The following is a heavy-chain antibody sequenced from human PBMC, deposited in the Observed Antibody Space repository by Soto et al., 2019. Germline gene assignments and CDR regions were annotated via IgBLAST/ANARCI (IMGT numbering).Heavy chain of an antibody. CDR2: IHAGNGYT. V-gene: IGHV1-3*01. J-gene: IGHJ3*02. D-gene: IGHD5-12*01. CDR1: GYTFDNYA. Sequence: QVQLVQSGAQVKKPGASVKDSCKASGYTFDNYALHWVRQAPGRRLEWMGWIHAGNGYTKYSQRFQGRVTITRDTSARTVRMDLSRLRSEDTAVYYCARVQYSGYDFKLAFDIWGQGTMVTVSS. CDR3: ARVQYSGYDFKLAFDI.